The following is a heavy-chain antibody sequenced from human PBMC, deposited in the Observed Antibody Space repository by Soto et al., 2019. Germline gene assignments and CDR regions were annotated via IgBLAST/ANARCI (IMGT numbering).Heavy chain of an antibody. D-gene: IGHD3-22*01. Sequence: QVQLQESGPGLVKPSETLSLTCTVSGGSVSSGNYYWSWIRQPPGKGLEWIGYFYYTGSINYNPSLKSQVTIFIGASKNQFSLRLSSVPAADTAVYYCARSMFYSDGTNYAPFVYWGLGTLVTASS. V-gene: IGHV4-61*01. CDR3: ARSMFYSDGTNYAPFVY. CDR2: FYYTGSI. CDR1: GGSVSSGNYY. J-gene: IGHJ4*02.